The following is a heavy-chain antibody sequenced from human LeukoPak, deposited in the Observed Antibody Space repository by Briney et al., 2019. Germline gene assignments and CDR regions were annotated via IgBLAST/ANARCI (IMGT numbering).Heavy chain of an antibody. CDR2: IIPIFGTA. D-gene: IGHD3-22*01. V-gene: IGHV1-69*05. CDR3: ARDVASSGYYWD. Sequence: ASVKVSCKASGGTFSSYAISWVRQAPGQGLEWMGGIIPIFGTAIYAQNFQGRVTMTRDTSTSTFYMELSSLRSEDTVVYFCARDVASSGYYWDWGQGTLVTVSS. J-gene: IGHJ4*02. CDR1: GGTFSSYA.